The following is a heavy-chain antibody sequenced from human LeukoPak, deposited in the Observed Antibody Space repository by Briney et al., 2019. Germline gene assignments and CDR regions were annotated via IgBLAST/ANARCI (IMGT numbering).Heavy chain of an antibody. CDR2: MGGSTTVV. V-gene: IGHV3-23*01. D-gene: IGHD3-10*02. J-gene: IGHJ4*02. CDR3: AKNVRRLGDHDN. Sequence: GGSLRLSCVGSGYILKDYCLSWVRQAPGKGLEWVSLMGGSTTVVWYAGSVNGRFTISRDNSRNTRNLQMYSLRVDDTAVYYCAKNVRRLGDHDNWGQGTLVTVSS. CDR1: GYILKDYC.